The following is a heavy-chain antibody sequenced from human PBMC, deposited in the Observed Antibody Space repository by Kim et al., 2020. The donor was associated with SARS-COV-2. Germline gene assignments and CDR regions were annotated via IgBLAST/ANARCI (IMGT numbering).Heavy chain of an antibody. CDR1: GGSISSYY. D-gene: IGHD3-9*01. Sequence: SETLSLTCTVSGGSISSYYWSWIRQPPGKGLEWIGYIYYSGSTNYNPSLKSRVTISVDTSKNQFSLKLSSVTAAYTAVYYCARVGTAYYDILTSFMDVWGKGTTVTVSS. CDR3: ARVGTAYYDILTSFMDV. V-gene: IGHV4-59*01. J-gene: IGHJ6*03. CDR2: IYYSGST.